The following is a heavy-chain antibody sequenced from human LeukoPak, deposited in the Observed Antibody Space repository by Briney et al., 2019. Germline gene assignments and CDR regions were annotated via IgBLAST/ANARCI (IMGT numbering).Heavy chain of an antibody. CDR1: GDSISDYY. V-gene: IGHV4-59*12. J-gene: IGHJ4*02. Sequence: SETLSLTCTVSGDSISDYYWNWIRQPPGKGLEWIGYIYHSGSTYYNPSLKSRVTISVDRSKNQFSLKLSSVTAADTAVYYCARDSTVTTSFDYWGQGTLVTVSS. CDR2: IYHSGST. D-gene: IGHD4-11*01. CDR3: ARDSTVTTSFDY.